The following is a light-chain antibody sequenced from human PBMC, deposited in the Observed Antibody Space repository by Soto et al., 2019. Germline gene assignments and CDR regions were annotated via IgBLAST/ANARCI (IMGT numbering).Light chain of an antibody. CDR2: DTT. CDR1: TGAVTSGNY. V-gene: IGLV7-46*01. J-gene: IGLJ3*02. CDR3: LLSYSGTNWV. Sequence: VVTQEPSLTVSPGGTVTLTCGSSTGAVTSGNYPYWFQKKPGQAPRTLIYDTTNKQSWTPARFSGSLLGGKAALTLAGAQTDDEADYYCLLSYSGTNWVFGGGTKLTVL.